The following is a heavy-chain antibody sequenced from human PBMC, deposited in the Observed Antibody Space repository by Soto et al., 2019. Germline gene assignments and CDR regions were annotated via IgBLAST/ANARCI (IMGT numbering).Heavy chain of an antibody. CDR3: ARTTVTTDYYYYGMDV. CDR2: TYYRSKWYN. J-gene: IGHJ6*04. D-gene: IGHD4-17*01. CDR1: GDSVSSNSAA. Sequence: SQTLSLSCAISGDSVSSNSAAWNWIRQSPSRGLEWLGRTYYRSKWYNDYAVTVKSRITINPDTSKNQFSLQLNSVTPEDTAVYYCARTTVTTDYYYYGMDVWGKGTTVTVSS. V-gene: IGHV6-1*01.